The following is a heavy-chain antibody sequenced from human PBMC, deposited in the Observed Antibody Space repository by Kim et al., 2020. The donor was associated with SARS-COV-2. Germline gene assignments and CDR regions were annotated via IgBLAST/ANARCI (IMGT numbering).Heavy chain of an antibody. V-gene: IGHV3-30*18. CDR3: AKSAGASNKGMAV. CDR2: ISYDGST. J-gene: IGHJ6*02. Sequence: GGSLRLSCAASGFTFSSYGMHWVRQAPGKGLEWVAVISYDGSTNNMQTPGRAGFTTSEKNARTRRICKRTGLRAEERAGYNFAKSAGASNKGMAVWGQGT. D-gene: IGHD7-27*01. CDR1: GFTFSSYG.